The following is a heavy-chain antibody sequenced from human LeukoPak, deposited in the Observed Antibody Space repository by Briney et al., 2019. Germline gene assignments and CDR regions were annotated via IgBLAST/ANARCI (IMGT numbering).Heavy chain of an antibody. V-gene: IGHV3-33*01. CDR2: ICYDGSNK. CDR3: AREGYCSSTSCTYFDY. D-gene: IGHD2-2*01. Sequence: GGSLRLSCAASGFTFSSYGMHWVRQAPGKGLEWVAVICYDGSNKYYADSVKGRFTISRDNSKNTLYLQMNSLRAEDTAVYYCAREGYCSSTSCTYFDYWGQGTLVTVSS. J-gene: IGHJ4*02. CDR1: GFTFSSYG.